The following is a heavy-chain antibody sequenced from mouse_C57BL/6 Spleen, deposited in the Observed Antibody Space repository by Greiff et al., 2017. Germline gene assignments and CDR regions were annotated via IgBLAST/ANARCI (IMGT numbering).Heavy chain of an antibody. CDR1: GYAFSSYW. V-gene: IGHV1-80*01. J-gene: IGHJ4*01. CDR3: ARHYGSSYYAMDY. D-gene: IGHD1-1*01. CDR2: IYPGDGDT. Sequence: VQLQQSGAELVKPGASVKISCKASGYAFSSYWMNWVKQRPGKGLEWLGQIYPGDGDTNYNGKFKGKATLTADKSSSTAYMQLSSLTSEDSAVYFCARHYGSSYYAMDYWGQGTSVTGSS.